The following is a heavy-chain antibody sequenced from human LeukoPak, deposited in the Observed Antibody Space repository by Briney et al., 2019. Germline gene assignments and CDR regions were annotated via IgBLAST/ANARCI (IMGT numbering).Heavy chain of an antibody. CDR1: GGSISSYY. V-gene: IGHV4-59*01. Sequence: SETLSLTCTVSGGSISSYYWSWIRQPPGKGLEWIGYIYYSGSTNYNPSLKSRVTISVDTSKNQFSLKLSSVTAADTAVYYCARRITMVRGVNYYYGMDVWGQGTTVTVSS. CDR2: IYYSGST. CDR3: ARRITMVRGVNYYYGMDV. J-gene: IGHJ6*02. D-gene: IGHD3-10*01.